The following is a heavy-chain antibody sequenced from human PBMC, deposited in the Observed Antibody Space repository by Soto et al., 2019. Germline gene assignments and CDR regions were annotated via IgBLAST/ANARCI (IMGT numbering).Heavy chain of an antibody. Sequence: PGGSLRLSCAASGFTFSKYGMHWVRQAPGKGLEWVALIWNDGIRKVYVDSVKGRSTISRDNSKNTLDLQMNNLRDEDTAVYYCARDDDNDANALDYWGPGTLVTVSS. CDR1: GFTFSKYG. V-gene: IGHV3-33*01. CDR3: ARDDDNDANALDY. CDR2: IWNDGIRK. J-gene: IGHJ4*02.